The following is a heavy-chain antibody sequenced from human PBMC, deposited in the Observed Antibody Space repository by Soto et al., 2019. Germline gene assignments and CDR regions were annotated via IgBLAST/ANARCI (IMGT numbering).Heavy chain of an antibody. CDR1: GLTFSNYW. J-gene: IGHJ4*02. V-gene: IGHV3-74*01. Sequence: AQLVESGGGLVQPGGSLRLSCTASGLTFSNYWVHWVRQTPGKGLVWVSRIDSDGSSTSYADSVKGRFTISRDNAKNTLYLQMNSLRAEDTAVYYCTREVSAVFDYWGKGTLVTVSS. D-gene: IGHD6-25*01. CDR2: IDSDGSST. CDR3: TREVSAVFDY.